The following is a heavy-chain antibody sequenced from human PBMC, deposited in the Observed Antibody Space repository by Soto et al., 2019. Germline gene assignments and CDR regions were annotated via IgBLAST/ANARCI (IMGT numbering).Heavy chain of an antibody. CDR2: ISGSGGSK. CDR1: GFTFSSYA. Sequence: EVQLLESGGGLVQPGGSLRLSCAASGFTFSSYAMSWVRQAPGKGLEWVSAISGSGGSKYYADSVKGRFTISRDNSKNTRYLQINSLRAEDTAVYYCANQQHRDFIMVTFGGVIGCDYWGQGTLVTVSS. CDR3: ANQQHRDFIMVTFGGVIGCDY. J-gene: IGHJ4*02. V-gene: IGHV3-23*01. D-gene: IGHD3-16*01.